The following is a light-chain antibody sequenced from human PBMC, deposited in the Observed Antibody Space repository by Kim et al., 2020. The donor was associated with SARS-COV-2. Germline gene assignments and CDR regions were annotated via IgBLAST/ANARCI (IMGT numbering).Light chain of an antibody. CDR1: SLRSYY. CDR3: NSRDSSGNHLWV. Sequence: LGQTVRITCQGDSLRSYYASWYQQKPGQAPVLVIYGKNNRPSGIPDRFSGSSSGNTASLTITVAQAEDEADYYCNSRDSSGNHLWVFGGGTQLTVL. V-gene: IGLV3-19*01. CDR2: GKN. J-gene: IGLJ3*02.